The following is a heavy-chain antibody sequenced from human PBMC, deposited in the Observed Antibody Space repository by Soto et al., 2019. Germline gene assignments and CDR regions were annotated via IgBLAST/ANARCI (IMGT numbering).Heavy chain of an antibody. J-gene: IGHJ3*02. CDR3: ADARYSTDWYGPGAFDI. V-gene: IGHV3-21*01. D-gene: IGHD6-19*01. CDR1: GFTFSSSS. CDR2: ITSGSSYI. Sequence: EVQLVESGGGLVKPGGSLRLSCAASGFTFSSSSMNWVRQAPGKGLEWVSSITSGSSYIYYADSVKGRFTISRDNAKNSLYLQMNSLRAEDTAIYYCADARYSTDWYGPGAFDIWGQGTMVTVSS.